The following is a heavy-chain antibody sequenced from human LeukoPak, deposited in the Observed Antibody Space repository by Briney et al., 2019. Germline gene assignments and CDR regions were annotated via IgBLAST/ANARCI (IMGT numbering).Heavy chain of an antibody. CDR1: GFTFSSYE. D-gene: IGHD2-21*02. CDR3: ARAYCGGDCYSATPYYFDY. Sequence: GGSLRLSCAASGFTFSSYEMNWARQAPGKGLEWVSYISSSSSTIYYADSVKGRFTISRDNAKNSLYLQMNSLRAEDTAVYYCARAYCGGDCYSATPYYFDYWGQGTLVTVSS. V-gene: IGHV3-48*01. J-gene: IGHJ4*02. CDR2: ISSSSSTI.